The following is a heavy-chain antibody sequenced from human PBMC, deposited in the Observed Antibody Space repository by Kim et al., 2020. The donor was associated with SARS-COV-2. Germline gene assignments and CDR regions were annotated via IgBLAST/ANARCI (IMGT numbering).Heavy chain of an antibody. V-gene: IGHV3-11*06. CDR3: ARDRIMITANYYGMDV. D-gene: IGHD3-16*01. J-gene: IGHJ6*02. CDR1: GFTFSDYY. Sequence: GGSLRLSCAASGFTFSDYYMSWIRQAPGKGLEWVSYISSSSSYTNYADSVKGRFTISRDNAKNSLYLQMNSLRAEDTAVYYCARDRIMITANYYGMDVWGQGTTVTVSS. CDR2: ISSSSSYT.